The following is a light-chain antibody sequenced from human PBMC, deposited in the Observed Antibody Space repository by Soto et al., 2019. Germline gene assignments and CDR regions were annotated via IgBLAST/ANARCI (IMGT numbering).Light chain of an antibody. CDR1: SSNIGSNT. V-gene: IGLV1-44*01. CDR2: SNN. Sequence: QSVPTQPPSASGTPGQRVTVSCSGSSSNIGSNTVNWYQQLPGTAPKLLIYSNNQRPSGVPDRFSGSKSGTSASLAISGLQSEDEADYYCAAWDDSLNGWVFGGETKLTVL. J-gene: IGLJ3*02. CDR3: AAWDDSLNGWV.